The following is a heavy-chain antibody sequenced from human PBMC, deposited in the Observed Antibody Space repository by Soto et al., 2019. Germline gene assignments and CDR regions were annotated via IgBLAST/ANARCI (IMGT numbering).Heavy chain of an antibody. CDR2: IYYSGIA. J-gene: IGHJ4*01. Sequence: PGKGLEWIGYIYYSGIARYSPSLQSRVTISLDTSKNQFSLKLSSVAAADTAVYYCSRAGILTTPYYFDYWGQGTLVTVSS. CDR3: SRAGILTTPYYFDY. D-gene: IGHD4-4*01. V-gene: IGHV4-59*08.